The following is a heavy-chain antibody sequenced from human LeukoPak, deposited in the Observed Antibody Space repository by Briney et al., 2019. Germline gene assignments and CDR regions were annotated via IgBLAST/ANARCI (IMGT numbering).Heavy chain of an antibody. V-gene: IGHV3-21*01. CDR2: ISTRSSYI. Sequence: GGSLRLSCAASGFTFSSYSMNWVRQAPGKGLEWVSSISTRSSYIYYADSVKGRFTISRDNAKNSLYLQMNSLRAEDTAVYYCARGRGSGIYSNWFDPWGKGPLVTVPS. CDR3: ARGRGSGIYSNWFDP. D-gene: IGHD3-10*01. J-gene: IGHJ5*02. CDR1: GFTFSSYS.